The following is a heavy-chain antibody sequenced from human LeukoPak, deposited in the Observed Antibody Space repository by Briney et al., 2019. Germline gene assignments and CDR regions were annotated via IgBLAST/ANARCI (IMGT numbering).Heavy chain of an antibody. CDR2: IKPEGTEK. CDR3: ASRGGYSNPLEY. J-gene: IGHJ4*02. CDR1: GFTFSSYW. D-gene: IGHD4-11*01. V-gene: IGHV3-7*05. Sequence: GGSLRLSCAASGFTFSSYWMSWVRQAPGKGLEWVANIKPEGTEKNYVDSVKGRFTISRDNATNSLYLQMNSLRAEDTAVYYCASRGGYSNPLEYWGQGTLVTVS.